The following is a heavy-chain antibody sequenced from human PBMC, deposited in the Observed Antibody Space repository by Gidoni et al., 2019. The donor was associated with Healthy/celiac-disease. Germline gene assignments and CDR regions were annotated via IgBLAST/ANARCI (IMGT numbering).Heavy chain of an antibody. D-gene: IGHD6-19*01. Sequence: QVTLKESGPVLVKPTETLTLTCTVSGFSLSNARMGVSWIRQPPGKALEWLAHIFSNDENSYSTSLKSRLTISRGTTKSQVVLTLTNIDPVDTATYDCARILEYSRGWYSPWLKPSNYWYFDLWGRGTLVTVSS. CDR1: GFSLSNARMG. CDR3: ARILEYSRGWYSPWLKPSNYWYFDL. J-gene: IGHJ2*01. V-gene: IGHV2-26*01. CDR2: IFSNDEN.